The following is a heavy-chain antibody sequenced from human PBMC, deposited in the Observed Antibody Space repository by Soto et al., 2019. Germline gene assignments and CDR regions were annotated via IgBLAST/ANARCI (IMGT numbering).Heavy chain of an antibody. CDR3: ARYATRGCGY. Sequence: SVKVSCKASGYTFTSYAMHWVRQAPGQGLEWMGIINPSSGSTSYAQKFQGRVTMTRDTSTSTVYMELSSLRSEDTAVYYCARYATRGCGYWGQGTLVTVSS. J-gene: IGHJ4*02. V-gene: IGHV1-46*03. CDR1: GYTFTSYA. D-gene: IGHD2-2*01. CDR2: INPSSGST.